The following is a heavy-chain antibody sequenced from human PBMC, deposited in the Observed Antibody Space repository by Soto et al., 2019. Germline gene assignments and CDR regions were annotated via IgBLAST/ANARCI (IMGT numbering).Heavy chain of an antibody. V-gene: IGHV4-30-4*01. J-gene: IGHJ5*02. D-gene: IGHD3-3*01. CDR2: IYNSGIT. CDR1: GGSIISGDYS. Sequence: SETLSLTCTVSGGSIISGDYSWSLVRQSPGKGLEWIGHIYNSGITYYNPSLKSRVVISIDTSRSQFSLRLNSLTAADRAVYFCARGVTVFGLVSRFWFDPWGQGTVVTVSS. CDR3: ARGVTVFGLVSRFWFDP.